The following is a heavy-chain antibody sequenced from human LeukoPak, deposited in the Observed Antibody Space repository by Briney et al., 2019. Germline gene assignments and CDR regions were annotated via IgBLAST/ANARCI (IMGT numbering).Heavy chain of an antibody. J-gene: IGHJ5*02. CDR1: GFTVISNY. CDR2: ISTSGSTI. V-gene: IGHV3-48*02. D-gene: IGHD2-15*01. Sequence: PGGSLRLSCAASGFTVISNYISWVRQAPGKGLEWVSFISTSGSTIHYGDSVRGRFTISRDNAKNSLSLQMNSLRDEDTAVYYCARGCIGGSCWSRNWFDPWGQGTLVTVSS. CDR3: ARGCIGGSCWSRNWFDP.